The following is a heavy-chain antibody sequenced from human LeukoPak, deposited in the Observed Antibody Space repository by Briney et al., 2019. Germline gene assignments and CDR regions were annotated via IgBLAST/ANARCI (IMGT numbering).Heavy chain of an antibody. D-gene: IGHD2-8*01. CDR3: ARAVLATKSEHWFDS. Sequence: GSLRLSCAASGFTFSSYWMSWVRQAPGKGLEWIGYIYYTGSTNYNSSLKSRVTISVDTSKNQFSLNLSSVTAADTAMYYCARAVLATKSEHWFDSWGQGTLVTVSS. CDR2: IYYTGST. J-gene: IGHJ5*01. CDR1: GFTFSSYW. V-gene: IGHV4-59*01.